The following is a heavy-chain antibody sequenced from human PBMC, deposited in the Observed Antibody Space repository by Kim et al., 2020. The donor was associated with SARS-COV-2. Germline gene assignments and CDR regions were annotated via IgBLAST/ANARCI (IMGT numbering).Heavy chain of an antibody. CDR3: ASRIYTSFDS. CDR2: RT. Sequence: RTTYADSGKGRFTVSRDNAKNTLYLQMNGLRAEDTAMYYCASRIYTSFDSWGQGTLVTVSS. V-gene: IGHV3-74*01. J-gene: IGHJ4*02.